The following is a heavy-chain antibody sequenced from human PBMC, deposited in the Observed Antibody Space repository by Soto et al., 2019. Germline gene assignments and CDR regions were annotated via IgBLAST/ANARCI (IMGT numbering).Heavy chain of an antibody. J-gene: IGHJ4*02. CDR3: ARADPDASVGY. Sequence: ETLSLTCTVXGGSMSSHYWTWLRQPPGKGLEWIGYISYSGSTYYNPSLKSRVTISADTSRNQFSLKLSSVIAADTAVYYCARADPDASVGYWGQGTLVTVSS. V-gene: IGHV4-59*11. CDR1: GGSMSSHY. D-gene: IGHD3-16*01. CDR2: ISYSGST.